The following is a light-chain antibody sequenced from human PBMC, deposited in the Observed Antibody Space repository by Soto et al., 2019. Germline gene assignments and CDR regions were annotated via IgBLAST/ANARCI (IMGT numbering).Light chain of an antibody. CDR3: QSYDSSLSGPVV. CDR2: SNS. Sequence: QLVLTQPPSVSGAPGQRVTISCTGSSSNIGAGYDVHWYQQLPGTAPQLLIYSNSNRPSGVPDRFSGSKSGTSASLAITGLQAEYEADYYCQSYDSSLSGPVVFGGGTKLTVL. V-gene: IGLV1-40*01. J-gene: IGLJ2*01. CDR1: SSNIGAGYD.